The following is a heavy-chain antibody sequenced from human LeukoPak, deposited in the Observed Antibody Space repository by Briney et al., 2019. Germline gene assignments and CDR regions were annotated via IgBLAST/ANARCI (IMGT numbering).Heavy chain of an antibody. Sequence: ASVKVSCKASGYXFTGQYLHWGRQAPGQGREWRGWIYPNSGGTNYAQKFQGRVTMTRDTSISTAYIELSRLRSDDTAVYYCASGSGTYSPDYWGQGTLVTVSS. CDR1: GYXFTGQY. CDR2: IYPNSGGT. J-gene: IGHJ4*02. V-gene: IGHV1-2*02. D-gene: IGHD3-10*01. CDR3: ASGSGTYSPDY.